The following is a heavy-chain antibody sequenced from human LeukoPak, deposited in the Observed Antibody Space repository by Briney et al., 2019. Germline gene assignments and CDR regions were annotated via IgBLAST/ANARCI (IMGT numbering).Heavy chain of an antibody. CDR3: ARGRSIAAAAPNY. V-gene: IGHV4-34*01. Sequence: SETLALTCAVYGGPFRGFYWIWIRQPPGKGLEWIGEINHSGSTNYNPSLKSRVTISVDTSKNQFSLKLSSVTAAYTAVYYCARGRSIAAAAPNYWGQGTLATVSS. CDR2: INHSGST. CDR1: GGPFRGFY. D-gene: IGHD6-13*01. J-gene: IGHJ4*02.